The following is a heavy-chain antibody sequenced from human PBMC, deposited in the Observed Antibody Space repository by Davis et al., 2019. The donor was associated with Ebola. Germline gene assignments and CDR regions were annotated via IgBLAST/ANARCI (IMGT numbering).Heavy chain of an antibody. CDR3: ARESAPGYSSGWYFDNWFDP. CDR2: IWYDGSNK. V-gene: IGHV3-33*08. J-gene: IGHJ5*02. CDR1: GFTFSSYG. Sequence: GESLKISCAASGFTFSSYGMHWVRQAPGKGLEWVAVIWYDGSNKYYADSVKGRFTISRDNSKNMLYLQMNSLRAEDTAVYYCARESAPGYSSGWYFDNWFDPWGQGTLVTVSS. D-gene: IGHD6-19*01.